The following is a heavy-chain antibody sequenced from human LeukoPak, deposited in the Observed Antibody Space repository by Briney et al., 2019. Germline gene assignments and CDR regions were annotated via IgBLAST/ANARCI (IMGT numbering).Heavy chain of an antibody. CDR1: GFSLSTYW. CDR2: INQDGSEK. D-gene: IGHD3-22*01. Sequence: PGGSLRLSCAASGFSLSTYWMSWVRKAPGEGLEWVANINQDGSEKYYVDSVKGRFTISRDNAKNSLYLHMNSLRAEDTAVYYCAKPLYYYDSSGNDAFDIWGQGTMVTVSS. V-gene: IGHV3-7*02. CDR3: AKPLYYYDSSGNDAFDI. J-gene: IGHJ3*02.